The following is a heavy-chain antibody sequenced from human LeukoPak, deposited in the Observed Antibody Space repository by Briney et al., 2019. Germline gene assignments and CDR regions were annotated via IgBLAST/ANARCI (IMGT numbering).Heavy chain of an antibody. J-gene: IGHJ6*02. V-gene: IGHV4-39*01. CDR3: VRIYCTSTSCYGDSYYGMDV. D-gene: IGHD2-2*01. Sequence: PSETLSLTCTVSGGSISSSSHSWGWIRQPPGKGLEWIGSISYSGSTYYNPYLKTRVTMSVDTSENQFSLKLSSVTAADLTVYYCVRIYCTSTSCYGDSYYGMDVWGQGTTVTVSS. CDR1: GGSISSSSHS. CDR2: ISYSGST.